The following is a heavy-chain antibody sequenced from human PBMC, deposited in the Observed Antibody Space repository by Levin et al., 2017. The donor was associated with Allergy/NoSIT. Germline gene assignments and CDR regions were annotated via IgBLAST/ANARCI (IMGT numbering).Heavy chain of an antibody. CDR2: VYYSGST. D-gene: IGHD4-23*01. Sequence: RTSETLSLTCAVSGGSISSTSHYWAWIRQSPGKGLEWIGSVYYSGSTYYNPSLKRRVTMSVDTSKNHVSLRRNSVTAAGTAVYYCARQLATVVYSGNFDYWGQGTLVTVSP. J-gene: IGHJ4*02. CDR1: GGSISSTSHY. CDR3: ARQLATVVYSGNFDY. V-gene: IGHV4-39*01.